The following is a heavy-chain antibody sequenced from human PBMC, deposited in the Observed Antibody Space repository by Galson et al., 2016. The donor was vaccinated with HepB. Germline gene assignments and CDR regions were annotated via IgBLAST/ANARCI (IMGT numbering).Heavy chain of an antibody. CDR1: GYIFTGYY. CDR3: ARFSWNYEGY. CDR2: INPNSGAT. D-gene: IGHD3-3*01. Sequence: SVKVSCKASGYIFTGYYIHWVRQAPGQGLQWMGWINPNSGATNYAQQSQDRVTMSRDTSISTASMELSRLRSDDTAIYYWARFSWNYEGYWGQGTLVTVSS. J-gene: IGHJ4*02. V-gene: IGHV1-2*02.